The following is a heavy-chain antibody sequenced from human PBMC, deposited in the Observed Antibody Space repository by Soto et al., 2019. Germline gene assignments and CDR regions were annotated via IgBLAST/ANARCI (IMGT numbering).Heavy chain of an antibody. J-gene: IGHJ3*02. Sequence: ASGFPFSSYAMSWVRQTPGKGLECVSGISGSGGRTYYADSVKGRFTISRDNSNNTLSLQMHILRVEDTAVYFCAKGGYYSLFDIWGQGTMVTVSS. CDR2: ISGSGGRT. CDR3: AKGGYYSLFDI. D-gene: IGHD3-16*01. V-gene: IGHV3-23*01. CDR1: GFPFSSYA.